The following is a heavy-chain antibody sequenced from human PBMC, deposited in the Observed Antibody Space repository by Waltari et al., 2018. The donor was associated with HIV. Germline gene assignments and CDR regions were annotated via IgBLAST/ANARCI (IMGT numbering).Heavy chain of an antibody. J-gene: IGHJ6*02. CDR1: GYNFTTYW. V-gene: IGHV5-51*01. CDR3: ARLGYCSSARCPSGYYYSYGVGV. D-gene: IGHD2-2*01. Sequence: EVQLVQSGAEVKKPGESLKISCKGSGYNFTTYWIGWVRQMPGKGLEWMGIIYPVDSDTRYSPAFRGQVTISADKSMSTAYLQWSSLQASDTAIYYCARLGYCSSARCPSGYYYSYGVGVWGQGTTVTVSS. CDR2: IYPVDSDT.